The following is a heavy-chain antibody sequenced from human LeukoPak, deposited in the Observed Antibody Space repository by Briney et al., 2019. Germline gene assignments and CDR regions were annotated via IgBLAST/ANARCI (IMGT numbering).Heavy chain of an antibody. CDR2: INHSGST. J-gene: IGHJ6*03. CDR3: ARRGSSSWDYYYYYMDV. V-gene: IGHV4-34*01. D-gene: IGHD6-6*01. CDR1: GGSFSGYY. Sequence: SETLSLTCAVYGGSFSGYYWSWIRQPPGKGLEWIGEINHSGSTNYNPSLKSRVTISVDTSKNQFSLKLSSVTAADTAVYYCARRGSSSWDYYYYYMDVWGKGTTVTVSS.